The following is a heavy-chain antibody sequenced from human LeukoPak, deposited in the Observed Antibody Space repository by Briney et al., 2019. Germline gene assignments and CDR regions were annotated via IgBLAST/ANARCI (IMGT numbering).Heavy chain of an antibody. CDR3: ARYSGSYRWFDP. V-gene: IGHV4-30-4*01. Sequence: SETLSLTCSVSGGSISSDDYYGRWIRQPPGKGLEWIGYIYYSGTTYYNPSLESRVSISVDTSKNQFSLTLSSVTAADTAVYYCARYSGSYRWFDPWGQGTLVTVSS. D-gene: IGHD1-26*01. CDR2: IYYSGTT. CDR1: GGSISSDDYY. J-gene: IGHJ5*02.